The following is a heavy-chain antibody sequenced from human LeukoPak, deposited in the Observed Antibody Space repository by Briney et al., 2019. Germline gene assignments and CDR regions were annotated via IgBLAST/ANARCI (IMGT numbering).Heavy chain of an antibody. V-gene: IGHV3-66*02. CDR1: GFTVSSNY. Sequence: GGSLRLSCAASGFTVSSNYMSWVRQAPGKGLEWVSVIYSGGSTYYADSVKGRFTISRDNSKNTLYLQMNSLRAEDTAVYYCASGGANCSSTSCYYFDYWGQGTLVTVPS. CDR2: IYSGGST. CDR3: ASGGANCSSTSCYYFDY. D-gene: IGHD2-2*01. J-gene: IGHJ4*02.